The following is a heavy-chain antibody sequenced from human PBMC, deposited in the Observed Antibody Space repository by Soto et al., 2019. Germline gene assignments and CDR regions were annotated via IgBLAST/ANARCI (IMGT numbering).Heavy chain of an antibody. CDR3: ARGNQHYHGSRSYYNNWFDT. CDR2: INHSGST. D-gene: IGHD3-10*01. Sequence: DTLSLTCAVYGGSFSGYYWSWIRQPPGKGLEWIGEINHSGSTNYNPSLKSRVTISVDTSKNQFSLKLSSVTAADTAVYYCARGNQHYHGSRSYYNNWFDTWGPGTLVTVSS. J-gene: IGHJ5*02. CDR1: GGSFSGYY. V-gene: IGHV4-34*01.